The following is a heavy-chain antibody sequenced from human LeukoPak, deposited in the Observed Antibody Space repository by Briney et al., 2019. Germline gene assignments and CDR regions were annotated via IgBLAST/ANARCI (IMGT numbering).Heavy chain of an antibody. Sequence: SETLSLTCAVYGGSFSGYYWSWIRQPPGKGLEWIGEINHSGSTNYNPSLKSRVTISVDTSKNQFSLKLSSVTAADTAVYYCARRSWYSSGLVWGQGTLVTVSS. CDR1: GGSFSGYY. D-gene: IGHD6-19*01. CDR3: ARRSWYSSGLV. J-gene: IGHJ4*02. CDR2: INHSGST. V-gene: IGHV4-34*01.